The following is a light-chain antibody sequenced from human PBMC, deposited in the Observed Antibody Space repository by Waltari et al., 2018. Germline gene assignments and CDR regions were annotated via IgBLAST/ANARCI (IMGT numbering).Light chain of an antibody. V-gene: IGLV2-23*02. J-gene: IGLJ3*02. CDR3: CSYAGTTSWL. Sequence: QSALTQPASVSGSPGQSITISCTGTSSDVGDYNLVSWSQQHAGQVPKLIIYEVNKRPSGFSTRFSGSRSGNTASLTISGLQAEDEATYFCCSYAGTTSWLFGGGTKVTVL. CDR2: EVN. CDR1: SSDVGDYNL.